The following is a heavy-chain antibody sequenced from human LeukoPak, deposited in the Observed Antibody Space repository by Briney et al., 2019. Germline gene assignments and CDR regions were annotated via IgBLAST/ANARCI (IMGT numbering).Heavy chain of an antibody. J-gene: IGHJ4*02. Sequence: SETLSLTCTVSGGSISSSSYYWGWIRQPPGKGLEWIGSIYYSGSTYYNPSLKSRVTISVDTSKNQFSLKLSSVTAADTAVYYCARQAGYCSSTSCSYYFDYWGQGTLVTVSS. D-gene: IGHD2-2*01. V-gene: IGHV4-39*07. CDR1: GGSISSSSYY. CDR2: IYYSGST. CDR3: ARQAGYCSSTSCSYYFDY.